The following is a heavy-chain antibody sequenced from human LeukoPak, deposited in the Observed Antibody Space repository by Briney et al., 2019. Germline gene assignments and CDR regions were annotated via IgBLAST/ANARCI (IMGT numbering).Heavy chain of an antibody. Sequence: GGSLRLSCAASGFTFNTYAMNWVRQAPGKGLEWVSVISVSGYSTYYADSVKGRFTISRDNSKNTLHLQMHSLRAEDTAVYYCARRAGAYSHPYDYWGQGTLVTVSS. CDR2: ISVSGYST. D-gene: IGHD4/OR15-4a*01. CDR1: GFTFNTYA. CDR3: ARRAGAYSHPYDY. J-gene: IGHJ4*02. V-gene: IGHV3-23*01.